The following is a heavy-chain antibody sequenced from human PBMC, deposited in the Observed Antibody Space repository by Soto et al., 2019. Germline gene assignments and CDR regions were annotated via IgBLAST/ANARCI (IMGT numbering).Heavy chain of an antibody. CDR1: GFIFDDYA. CDR2: ISWDSGSI. V-gene: IGHV3-9*01. D-gene: IGHD6-13*01. Sequence: GGSLRLSCAASGFIFDDYAMHWVRQAPGKGLEWVSGISWDSGSIIYADYVKGRFIISRDNANNSLYLQMNSCVRDEGTAAEGPYYYYALDAWGQGTTVTVSS. J-gene: IGHJ6*02. CDR3: YYYYALDA.